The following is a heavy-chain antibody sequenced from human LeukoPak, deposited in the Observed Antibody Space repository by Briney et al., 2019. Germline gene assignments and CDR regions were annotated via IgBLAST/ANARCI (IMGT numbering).Heavy chain of an antibody. Sequence: ASVKVSCKSSGYVFTTYHIHWVRQAPGQGLELLGWINPNTGAANHLQKFQGRVTMTRDTSIATAYLELSGLKSDDTALYFCATFTGTTAYWGQGTLVTVSS. CDR3: ATFTGTTAY. D-gene: IGHD1-7*01. J-gene: IGHJ4*02. CDR2: INPNTGAA. V-gene: IGHV1-2*02. CDR1: GYVFTTYH.